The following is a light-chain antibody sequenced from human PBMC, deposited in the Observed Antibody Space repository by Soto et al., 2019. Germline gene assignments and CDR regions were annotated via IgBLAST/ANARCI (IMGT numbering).Light chain of an antibody. CDR3: QQYGSSMYT. J-gene: IGKJ2*01. Sequence: DIQMTQSPSTLSGSVGDRVTITCRASQTISSWLAWYQQKPGKAPKLLIYKASTLKSGVPSRFSGSGSGTEFTLTISSLQSEDFAVYFCQQYGSSMYTFGQGTNLEIK. V-gene: IGKV1-5*03. CDR2: KAS. CDR1: QTISSW.